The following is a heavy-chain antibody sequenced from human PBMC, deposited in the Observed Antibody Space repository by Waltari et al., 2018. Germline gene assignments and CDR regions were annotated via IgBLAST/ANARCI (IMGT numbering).Heavy chain of an antibody. J-gene: IGHJ6*02. V-gene: IGHV3-74*03. Sequence: EEQLVESGGGLVQPGDSLRLSCAVSGFTFSSYWMNWVRQAPGRGPLWVSRISSDASDTTYADFVKGRFTISRDNAKNTLYLQRNRLGAEDTAVYFCARVSRRTYRSPVPGRHYYYGMDVWGQGTTVTVSS. CDR2: ISSDASDT. D-gene: IGHD1-1*01. CDR1: GFTFSSYW. CDR3: ARVSRRTYRSPVPGRHYYYGMDV.